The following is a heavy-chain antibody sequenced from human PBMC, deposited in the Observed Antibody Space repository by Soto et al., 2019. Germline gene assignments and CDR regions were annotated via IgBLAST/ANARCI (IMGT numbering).Heavy chain of an antibody. Sequence: SVKVSCKASGGTFSSYAISWVRQAPGQGLEWMGGIIPIFGTANYAQKFQGRVTITADKSTSTAYMELSSLRSEDTAVYYCARDPIYCSSTSCSVLNWFDPWGQGTLVTVSS. D-gene: IGHD2-2*01. V-gene: IGHV1-69*06. CDR2: IIPIFGTA. CDR1: GGTFSSYA. CDR3: ARDPIYCSSTSCSVLNWFDP. J-gene: IGHJ5*02.